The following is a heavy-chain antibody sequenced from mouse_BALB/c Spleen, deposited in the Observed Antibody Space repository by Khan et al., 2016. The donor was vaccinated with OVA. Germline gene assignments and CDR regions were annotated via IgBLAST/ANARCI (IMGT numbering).Heavy chain of an antibody. J-gene: IGHJ2*01. D-gene: IGHD1-1*01. CDR3: ASGRLLLRYPDYFDY. Sequence: EVKLQESGPGLLKPSQSLSLTCTVTGYSITSDYAWNWIRQFPGNKLKWMAYIGYSGSTTYNPSLRSRISITRDTSKNQFFLQLNSVTTEDTATXYGASGRLLLRYPDYFDYWGQGTTLPVSS. V-gene: IGHV3-2*02. CDR2: IGYSGST. CDR1: GYSITSDYA.